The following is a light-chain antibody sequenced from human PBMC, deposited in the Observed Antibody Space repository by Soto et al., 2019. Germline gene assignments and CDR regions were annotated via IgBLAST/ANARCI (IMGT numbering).Light chain of an antibody. CDR3: QSYDSNLSGPPYV. CDR1: SFNIGAGYD. V-gene: IGLV1-40*01. Sequence: QSVLTQPPSVSGAPGQRVTISCTGSSFNIGAGYDVYWYQQLPGTAPKLLIYGTSNRPSGVPDRFSGSKSGTSASLAITGLQADDEADYYCQSYDSNLSGPPYVFGTGTKLTVL. J-gene: IGLJ1*01. CDR2: GTS.